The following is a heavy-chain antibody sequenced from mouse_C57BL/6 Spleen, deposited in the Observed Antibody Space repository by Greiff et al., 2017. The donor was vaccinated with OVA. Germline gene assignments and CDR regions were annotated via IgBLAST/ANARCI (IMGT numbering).Heavy chain of an antibody. J-gene: IGHJ2*01. CDR1: GYTFTDYY. CDR3: ARGAQLAHFDY. D-gene: IGHD4-1*02. V-gene: IGHV1-76*01. CDR2: IYPGSGNT. Sequence: QLKESGAELVRPGASVKLSCKASGYTFTDYYINWVKQRPGQGLEWIARIYPGSGNTYYNEKFKGKATLTAEKSSSTAYMQLSSLTSEDSAVYFCARGAQLAHFDYWGQGTTLTVSS.